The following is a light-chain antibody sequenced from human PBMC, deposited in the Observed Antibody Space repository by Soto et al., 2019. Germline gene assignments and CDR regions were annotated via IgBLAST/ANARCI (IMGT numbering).Light chain of an antibody. CDR1: QSINSY. V-gene: IGKV1-39*01. Sequence: DIQMTQSPSSLSASVGDRVTITCRASQSINSYLNWYQHKPGKAPKLLIYAASSLHSGVASSYNRSGSATGFPLTISSLQPEDCATYYCQHSYSTPPFGGGTKVEIK. J-gene: IGKJ4*01. CDR3: QHSYSTPP. CDR2: AAS.